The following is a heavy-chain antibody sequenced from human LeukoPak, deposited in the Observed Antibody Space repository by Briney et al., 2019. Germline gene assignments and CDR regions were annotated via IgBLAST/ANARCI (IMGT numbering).Heavy chain of an antibody. D-gene: IGHD3-22*01. J-gene: IGHJ4*02. CDR1: GFTLDDYA. CDR2: ISWNSGSI. CDR3: AKGHTSGYYGGSTDY. Sequence: QPGRSLRLSCAASGFTLDDYAMHWVRHAPGKGLEWVSGISWNSGSIGYADSVKGRFTISRDNAKNSLYLQMNSLRAEDTALYYCAKGHTSGYYGGSTDYWGQGTLVTVSS. V-gene: IGHV3-9*01.